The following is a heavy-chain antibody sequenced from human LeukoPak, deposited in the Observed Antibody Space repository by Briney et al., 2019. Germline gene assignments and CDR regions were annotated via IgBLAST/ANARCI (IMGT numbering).Heavy chain of an antibody. CDR3: AKWDTYYDSSGYYFY. J-gene: IGHJ4*02. CDR2: IRYDGSNK. CDR1: GFTFSSYV. Sequence: PGGSLRLSCAASGFTFSSYVMHWVRQAPGKGLDWVAFIRYDGSNKYYSDSVKGRFSISRDNSKNMLYLQMNSLRAEDTAVYFCAKWDTYYDSSGYYFYWGQGTLVTVSS. D-gene: IGHD3-22*01. V-gene: IGHV3-30*02.